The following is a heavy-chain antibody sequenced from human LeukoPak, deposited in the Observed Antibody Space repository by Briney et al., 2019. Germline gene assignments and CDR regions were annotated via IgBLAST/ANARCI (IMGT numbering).Heavy chain of an antibody. CDR3: ARRKLGNDY. CDR1: GGSVSDYY. V-gene: IGHV4-59*02. CDR2: IYYTET. Sequence: KPSETLSLTCTVSGGSVSDYYWGWIRQSPGKALEWIGYIYYTETSYNPSLHSRVTISADTSRDQFSLTLRSVTAADTAVYYCARRKLGNDYWGQGILVTVSS. J-gene: IGHJ4*02. D-gene: IGHD7-27*01.